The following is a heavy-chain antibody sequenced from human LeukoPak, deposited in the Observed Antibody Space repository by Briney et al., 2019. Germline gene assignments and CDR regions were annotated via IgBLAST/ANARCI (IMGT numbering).Heavy chain of an antibody. CDR1: GGSISSGVYC. V-gene: IGHV4-30-2*01. D-gene: IGHD3-10*01. CDR3: ARLYGSGSRNDY. CDR2: IYHSGST. Sequence: SETLPLTCAVSGGSISSGVYCWSWIRQPPGKCLEWIGYIYHSGSTYYNPSLKSRVTISVDRSKNQFSLKLSSVTAADTAVYYCARLYGSGSRNDYWGQGTLVTVSS. J-gene: IGHJ4*02.